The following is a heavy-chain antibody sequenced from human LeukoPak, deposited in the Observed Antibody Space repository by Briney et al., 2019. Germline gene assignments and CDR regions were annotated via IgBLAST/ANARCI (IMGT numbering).Heavy chain of an antibody. Sequence: GGSLRLSCAASGFTLSSYWMSWVRQAPGKGLEWVPNMKQDGSERYYVDSVKGRFTISRDNAKNSLYLEMNSLRAEDTSVYYCARYKPQYRWDLYYFDYWGQGTLVTVSS. D-gene: IGHD1-1*01. J-gene: IGHJ4*02. V-gene: IGHV3-7*01. CDR3: ARYKPQYRWDLYYFDY. CDR2: MKQDGSER. CDR1: GFTLSSYW.